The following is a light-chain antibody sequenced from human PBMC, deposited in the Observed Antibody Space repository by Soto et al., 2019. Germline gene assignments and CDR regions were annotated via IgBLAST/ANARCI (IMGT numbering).Light chain of an antibody. CDR2: SNN. J-gene: IGLJ2*01. CDR1: SSNIGSNT. CDR3: VSWDDNLNGL. V-gene: IGLV1-44*01. Sequence: QSVLTQPPSASGTPGQRVTISCSGSSSNIGSNTVNWYQQLPGTAPKLLIYSNNQRPSGVPDRFSGSKSGTSASLAISGLQSEDEADYYCVSWDDNLNGLFGGGTKLTVL.